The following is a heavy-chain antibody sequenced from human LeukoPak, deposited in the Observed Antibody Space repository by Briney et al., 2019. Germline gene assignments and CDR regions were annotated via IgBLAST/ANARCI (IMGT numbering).Heavy chain of an antibody. J-gene: IGHJ4*02. CDR1: GFTFSNYA. Sequence: GRSLTLSCTASGFTFSNYAMQWVRQAPGKGLEWVAVISYDGSNKYYADSVKGRSTISRDTSQNTVYLQMNSLRPEDTAVYYCARGGVYYYDSSGYYSYFDYWGQGTLVTVSS. CDR2: ISYDGSNK. D-gene: IGHD3-22*01. CDR3: ARGGVYYYDSSGYYSYFDY. V-gene: IGHV3-30*04.